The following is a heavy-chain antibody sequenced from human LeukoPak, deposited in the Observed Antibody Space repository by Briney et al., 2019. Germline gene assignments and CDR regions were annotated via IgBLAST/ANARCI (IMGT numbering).Heavy chain of an antibody. D-gene: IGHD4-17*01. CDR3: ARGNKDYGDYARGLSDY. CDR1: GYTFTSFD. CDR2: MNPNSGNT. V-gene: IGHV1-8*01. Sequence: ASVKVSCKASGYTFTSFDINWVRQATGQGLEWMGWMNPNSGNTGYAQKFQGRVTMTRNTSITTAYMELSSLRSEDTAVYYCARGNKDYGDYARGLSDYWGQGTLVTVSS. J-gene: IGHJ4*02.